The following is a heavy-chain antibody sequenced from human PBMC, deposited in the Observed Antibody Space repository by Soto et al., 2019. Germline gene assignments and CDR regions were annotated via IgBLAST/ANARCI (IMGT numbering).Heavy chain of an antibody. CDR1: GFTFSSYG. J-gene: IGHJ4*02. D-gene: IGHD2-2*02. Sequence: GGSLRLSCAASGFTFSSYGMHWVRQAPGKGLEWVAVIWYDGSNKYYADSVKGRFTISRDNSKNTLYLQMNSLRAEDTAVYYCARGGKVDCSSTSCYTYYFDYWGQGTLVTVSS. CDR2: IWYDGSNK. CDR3: ARGGKVDCSSTSCYTYYFDY. V-gene: IGHV3-33*08.